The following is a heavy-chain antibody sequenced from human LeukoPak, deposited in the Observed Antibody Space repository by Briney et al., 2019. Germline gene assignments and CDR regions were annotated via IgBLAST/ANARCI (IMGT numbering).Heavy chain of an antibody. J-gene: IGHJ4*02. V-gene: IGHV1-46*01. CDR1: GYTFTSYY. CDR2: INPSGGST. D-gene: IGHD6-6*01. CDR3: ARDSYYGSSSLGFGY. Sequence: GASVKVSCKASGYTFTSYYMHWVRQAPGQGLEWMGIINPSGGSTSYAQKFQGRVTMTRDMSTSTVYMELGSVRSEDTAVYYCARDSYYGSSSLGFGYWGQGTLVTVSS.